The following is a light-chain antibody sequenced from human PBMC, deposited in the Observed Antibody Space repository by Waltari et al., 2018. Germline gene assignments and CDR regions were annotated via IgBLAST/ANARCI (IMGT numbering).Light chain of an antibody. V-gene: IGLV3-1*01. CDR2: RDK. CDR3: QWLDSSTVL. J-gene: IGLJ2*01. CDR1: KLGTKY. Sequence: SYELTQPPSVSVSPGQTASITCSGDKLGTKYASWYRQKPGQSAVVVIYRDKTRPYGFPERFVVSNSGNTATLTISGTKSMDEADYYCQWLDSSTVLFGGGTKLTVL.